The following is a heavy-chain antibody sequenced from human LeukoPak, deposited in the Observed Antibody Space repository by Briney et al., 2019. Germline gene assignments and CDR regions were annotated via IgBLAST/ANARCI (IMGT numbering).Heavy chain of an antibody. V-gene: IGHV3-48*04. J-gene: IGHJ4*02. CDR3: ARVGYSYGTTFDY. Sequence: TGGSLRLSCAASGFTFSDYSMNWVRQAPGKGLEWVSYISSSRTTIHYADSVKGRFTISRDNAKNSLYLQMNSLRGEDTAVYYCARVGYSYGTTFDYWGQGTLVTVSS. CDR2: ISSSRTTI. D-gene: IGHD5-18*01. CDR1: GFTFSDYS.